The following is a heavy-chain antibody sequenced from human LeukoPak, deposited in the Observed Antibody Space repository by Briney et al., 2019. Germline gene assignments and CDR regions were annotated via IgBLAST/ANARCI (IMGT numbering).Heavy chain of an antibody. CDR2: SNTDGSSA. CDR3: ARGYFDAFDI. Sequence: VWVSLSNTDGSSANYADSVKGRFTISRDNAKNTLYLQMNSLRPEDTAVYYCARGYFDAFDIWGQGTMVTVSS. J-gene: IGHJ3*02. V-gene: IGHV3-74*01. D-gene: IGHD3-10*01.